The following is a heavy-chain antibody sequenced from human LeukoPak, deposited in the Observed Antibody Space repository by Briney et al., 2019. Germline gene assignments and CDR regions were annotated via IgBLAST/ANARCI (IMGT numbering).Heavy chain of an antibody. CDR1: GFTFSNYW. CDR2: INSDGSST. V-gene: IGHV3-74*01. J-gene: IGHJ6*03. Sequence: GGSLRLSCAASGFTFSNYWMRWVRQAPGKGLVWVSRINSDGSSTSYADSVKGRFTISRDNAKNTLYLQMNSLRAEDTAVYYCARVSSGSYFGYYYYYMDVWGKGTTVTVSS. D-gene: IGHD1-26*01. CDR3: ARVSSGSYFGYYYYYMDV.